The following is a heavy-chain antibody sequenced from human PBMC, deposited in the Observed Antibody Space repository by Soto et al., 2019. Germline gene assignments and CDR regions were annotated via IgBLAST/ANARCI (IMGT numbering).Heavy chain of an antibody. CDR2: ISGSGGIT. CDR3: AKDLKPMIVVAPPGI. Sequence: GGSLRRACAASGFTFSSYAMSWVRHVPGKGLEWVSAISGSGGITYYADSVKGRFTISRDNSKNTLYLQMNSLRAEDTAVYYCAKDLKPMIVVAPPGIWGQGTMVTVSS. J-gene: IGHJ3*02. V-gene: IGHV3-23*01. CDR1: GFTFSSYA. D-gene: IGHD3-22*01.